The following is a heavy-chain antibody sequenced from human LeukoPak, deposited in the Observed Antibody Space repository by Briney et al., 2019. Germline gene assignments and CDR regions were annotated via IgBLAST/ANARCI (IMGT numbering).Heavy chain of an antibody. D-gene: IGHD1-14*01. CDR3: ARDYNRWVIGWFDP. V-gene: IGHV4-39*02. CDR2: IYYSGST. Sequence: PSETLSLTCTVSGGSISSSSYYWGWIRQPPGKGLEWIGSIYYSGSTYYNPSLKSRVTISVDTSKNQFSLKLSSVTAADTAVYYCARDYNRWVIGWFDPWGQGTLVTVSS. CDR1: GGSISSSSYY. J-gene: IGHJ5*02.